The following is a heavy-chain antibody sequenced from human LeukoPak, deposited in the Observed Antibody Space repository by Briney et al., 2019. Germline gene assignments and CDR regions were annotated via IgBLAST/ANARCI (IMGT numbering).Heavy chain of an antibody. CDR2: FYYSGTT. J-gene: IGHJ4*02. CDR1: GASIISSSYY. V-gene: IGHV4-39*01. CDR3: ARREYYDILTGYYLKGDY. D-gene: IGHD3-9*01. Sequence: PSETLSLTCTVSGASIISSSYYWVWIRQPPGKGLEWIGTFYYSGTTYYKPSLKSRVTISVDTRKKQISLKLSSVTAADRAVYYCARREYYDILTGYYLKGDYWGQGTLVTVSS.